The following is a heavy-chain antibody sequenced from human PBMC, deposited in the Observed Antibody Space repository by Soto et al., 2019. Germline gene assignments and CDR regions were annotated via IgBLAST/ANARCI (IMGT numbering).Heavy chain of an antibody. CDR1: GGTFNSRA. D-gene: IGHD3-22*01. CDR2: IIPIFATT. V-gene: IGHV1-69*13. Sequence: SVEVSCKASGGTFNSRAISWLRQAAGQGLEWMGGIIPIFATTVYAQKFQGRVTITSDEVTTAYMELSSLRSEDTAVYYCAKDFLDKTYYDSSGHLVGYWGQGTLVTVSS. CDR3: AKDFLDKTYYDSSGHLVGY. J-gene: IGHJ4*02.